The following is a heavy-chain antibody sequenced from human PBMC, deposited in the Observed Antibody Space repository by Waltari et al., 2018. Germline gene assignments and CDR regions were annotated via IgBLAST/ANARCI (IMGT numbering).Heavy chain of an antibody. V-gene: IGHV3-66*02. CDR1: GFTVSSNY. J-gene: IGHJ4*02. CDR2: IYSGGST. Sequence: EVQLVESGGGLVQPGGSLRLSCAASGFTVSSNYMSWVRQAPGKGLEWVSVIYSGGSTYYADSVKGRFTISRDNSKNTLYLQMNSLRAEDTAVYYCAWKYYYGSGARTAPYYFDYWGQGTLVTVSS. D-gene: IGHD3-10*01. CDR3: AWKYYYGSGARTAPYYFDY.